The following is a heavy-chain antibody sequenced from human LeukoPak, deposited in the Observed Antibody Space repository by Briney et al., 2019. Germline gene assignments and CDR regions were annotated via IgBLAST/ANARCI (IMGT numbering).Heavy chain of an antibody. V-gene: IGHV4-4*02. J-gene: IGHJ4*02. CDR1: GGSISSSNW. Sequence: SETLSLTCAVSGGSISSSNWWSWVRQPPGKGLEWIGEIYHSGSTYYNPSLKSRVTISVDTSKNQFSLKLSSVTAADTAVYYCASEESGSYYLLFDYWGQGTLVTVSS. CDR2: IYHSGST. D-gene: IGHD1-26*01. CDR3: ASEESGSYYLLFDY.